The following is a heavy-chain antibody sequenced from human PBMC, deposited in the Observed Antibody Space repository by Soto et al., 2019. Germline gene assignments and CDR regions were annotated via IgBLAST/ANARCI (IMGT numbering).Heavy chain of an antibody. D-gene: IGHD2-15*01. CDR1: GGTFSSYA. CDR2: IIPIFGTA. J-gene: IGHJ3*02. CDR3: ARARLGGYCSGGSCATCWYAFDI. V-gene: IGHV1-69*13. Sequence: AAVKISCKASGGTFSSYAISWVRQAPGQGLEWMGGIIPIFGTANYAQKFQGRVTITADESTSTAYMELSSLRSEDTAVYYCARARLGGYCSGGSCATCWYAFDIWGQGTMVTVSS.